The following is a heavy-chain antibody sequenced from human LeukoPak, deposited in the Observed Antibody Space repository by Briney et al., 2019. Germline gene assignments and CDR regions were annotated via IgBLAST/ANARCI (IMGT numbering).Heavy chain of an antibody. CDR2: IIPIFGTA. J-gene: IGHJ6*02. CDR3: ARSSSMVRYYYGMDV. Sequence: SVKVSCKASGGTFSSYAISWVRQAPGQGPEWMGGIIPIFGTANYAQKFQGRVTITADESTSTAYMELSSLRSEDTAVYYCARSSSMVRYYYGMDVWGQGTTVTVSS. V-gene: IGHV1-69*01. CDR1: GGTFSSYA. D-gene: IGHD3-10*01.